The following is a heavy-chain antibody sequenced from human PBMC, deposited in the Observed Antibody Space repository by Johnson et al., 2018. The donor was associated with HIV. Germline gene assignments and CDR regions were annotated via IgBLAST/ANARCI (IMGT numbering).Heavy chain of an antibody. V-gene: IGHV3-7*01. J-gene: IGHJ3*02. CDR2: IKQDGSEK. D-gene: IGHD5-18*01. Sequence: VQLVESRGGLVQPGGSLRLSCAASGFTFSSYWMSWVRQAPGKGLEWVANIKQDGSEKYYVDSVKGRFTISRDNAKNSLYLQMNSLRAEDTAVYYCARDSRSIQLWSPWAFDIWGQGTMVTVSS. CDR3: ARDSRSIQLWSPWAFDI. CDR1: GFTFSSYW.